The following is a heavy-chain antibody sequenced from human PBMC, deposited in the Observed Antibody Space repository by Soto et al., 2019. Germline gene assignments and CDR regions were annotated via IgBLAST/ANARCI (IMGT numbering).Heavy chain of an antibody. D-gene: IGHD5-12*01. Sequence: ASVKVSCKASGYTFTSYYMHWVRQAPGQGLEWMGIINPSGGSTSYAQKFQGRVTITADKSTSTAYMELSSLRSEDTAVYYCALRDGYNQNPHAPPVPFDYWGQGTLVTVSS. V-gene: IGHV1-46*01. CDR3: ALRDGYNQNPHAPPVPFDY. CDR1: GYTFTSYY. CDR2: INPSGGST. J-gene: IGHJ4*02.